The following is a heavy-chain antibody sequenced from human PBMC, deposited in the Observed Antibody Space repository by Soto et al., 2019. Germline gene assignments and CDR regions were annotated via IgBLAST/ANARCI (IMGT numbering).Heavy chain of an antibody. CDR2: IYYSGST. J-gene: IGHJ4*02. V-gene: IGHV4-59*01. Sequence: SETLSLTCTVSGGSISSYYWSWIRQPPGKGLEWIGYIYYSGSTNYNPSLKSRVTISVDTSKNQFSLKLSSVTAADTAVYYCARDDYGAHFDYWGQGILVTVSS. D-gene: IGHD4-17*01. CDR1: GGSISSYY. CDR3: ARDDYGAHFDY.